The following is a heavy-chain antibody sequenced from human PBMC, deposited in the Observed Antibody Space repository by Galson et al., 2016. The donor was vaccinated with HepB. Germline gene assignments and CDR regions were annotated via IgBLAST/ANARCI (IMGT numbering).Heavy chain of an antibody. D-gene: IGHD2-21*01. V-gene: IGHV3-53*01. CDR1: GFTVSGNY. Sequence: SLRLSCAASGFTVSGNYMTWVRQAPGKGLEWVSLIYSAGNTYYAESVTGRFTISRDKSKNMLYLQMNSLKVEDTAVYYCARVYLWRFDPWGQGTLVTVSS. CDR2: IYSAGNT. J-gene: IGHJ5*02. CDR3: ARVYLWRFDP.